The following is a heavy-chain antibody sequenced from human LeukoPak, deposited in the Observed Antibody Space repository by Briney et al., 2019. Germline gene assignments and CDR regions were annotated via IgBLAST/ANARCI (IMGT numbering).Heavy chain of an antibody. CDR1: GGTFSSYA. CDR2: IIPIFGTA. J-gene: IGHJ4*02. CDR3: ASSYYDSSGLEYYFDY. D-gene: IGHD3-22*01. Sequence: SVKLSCKASGGTFSSYAISWVRQPPGQGLEWMGGIIPIFGTANYEQKFQSRVTITTDESTSTAYMELSSVRSEGTAVYYCASSYYDSSGLEYYFDYWGQGTLVTVSS. V-gene: IGHV1-69*05.